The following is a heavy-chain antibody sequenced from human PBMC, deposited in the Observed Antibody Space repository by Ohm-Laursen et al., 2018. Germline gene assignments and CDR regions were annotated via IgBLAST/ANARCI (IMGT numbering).Heavy chain of an antibody. V-gene: IGHV3-30*18. CDR1: GFTLRSYV. J-gene: IGHJ6*02. CDR2: ISYDGSNK. Sequence: RSLRLSCSASGFTLRSYVMHWVRQAPGKGLEWVAIISYDGSNKYSADSVKGRFTISRDNSKNTLYLQMNSLRAEDTAVYYCAKAASAGSRYYYYAMDVWGQGTTVTVSS. D-gene: IGHD6-13*01. CDR3: AKAASAGSRYYYYAMDV.